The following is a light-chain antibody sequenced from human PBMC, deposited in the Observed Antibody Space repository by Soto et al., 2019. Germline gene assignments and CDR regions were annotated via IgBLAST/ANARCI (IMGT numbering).Light chain of an antibody. CDR3: QQYGEFPWT. V-gene: IGKV3-20*01. J-gene: IGKJ1*01. CDR1: QSVGSTY. CDR2: GAS. Sequence: EVVLTQSPGPLSLSPGERATLSCRASQSVGSTYLAWYQQKPGQAPRLLIYGASSRATAIPDRCSGSGSGTDFTLTISILEPEGFAVYYCQQYGEFPWTVGPGTKVEIQ.